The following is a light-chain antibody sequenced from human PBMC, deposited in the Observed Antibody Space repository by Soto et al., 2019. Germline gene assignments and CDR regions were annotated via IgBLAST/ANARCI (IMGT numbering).Light chain of an antibody. CDR1: QDISSY. Sequence: DIQLTQSPSFLSASVGDRVTITCRASQDISSYLAWYQQKPGKAPKLLIYAASTLQSGVPSRFSGSGSVTEFPLIISSLQPEDFATYYCQHLNTYPLTFGGGTKVEIK. CDR2: AAS. V-gene: IGKV1-9*01. CDR3: QHLNTYPLT. J-gene: IGKJ4*01.